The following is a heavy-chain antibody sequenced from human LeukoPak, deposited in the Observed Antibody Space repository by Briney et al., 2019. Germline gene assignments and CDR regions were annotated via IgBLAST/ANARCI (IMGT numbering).Heavy chain of an antibody. D-gene: IGHD6-13*01. CDR3: ARYRAAAGKSKHFDY. Sequence: ASVKVSCKASGYTFTGYYLHWVRQAPGQGLEWMGCVNPNSGDTNYAQKFQGSVTMTRDTSISTVYMELSRLRSDDTAVYYCARYRAAAGKSKHFDYWGQGTLVTVSS. V-gene: IGHV1-2*02. CDR1: GYTFTGYY. J-gene: IGHJ4*02. CDR2: VNPNSGDT.